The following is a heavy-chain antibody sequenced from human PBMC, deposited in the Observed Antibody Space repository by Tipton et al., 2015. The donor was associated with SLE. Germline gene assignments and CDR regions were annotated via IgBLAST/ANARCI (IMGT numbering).Heavy chain of an antibody. Sequence: LRLSCTVSGGSISSYYWSWIRQPAGKGLEWIGRIYTSGSTNYNPSLKSRVTMSVDTSKNQFSLKLSSVTAADTAVYYCARDLASSGWLGWFDPWGQGTLVTVSS. J-gene: IGHJ5*02. CDR1: GGSISSYY. D-gene: IGHD6-19*01. CDR3: ARDLASSGWLGWFDP. CDR2: IYTSGST. V-gene: IGHV4-4*07.